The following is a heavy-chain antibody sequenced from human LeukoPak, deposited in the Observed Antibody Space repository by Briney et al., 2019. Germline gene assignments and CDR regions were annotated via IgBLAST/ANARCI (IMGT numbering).Heavy chain of an antibody. V-gene: IGHV3-53*01. CDR1: GFFVNSNY. Sequence: GGSLRLSCAASGFFVNSNYMSWVRQAPGKGLEWVSFINSALRTYYADSVKSRFTISRDNSKSTLYLQMNSLRAEDTAVYYCRICGSDCSLIDQWGQGTLVTVSS. D-gene: IGHD2-21*02. J-gene: IGHJ4*02. CDR2: INSALRT. CDR3: RICGSDCSLIDQ.